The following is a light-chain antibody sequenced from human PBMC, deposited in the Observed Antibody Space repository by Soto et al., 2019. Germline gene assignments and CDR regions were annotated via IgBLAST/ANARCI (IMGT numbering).Light chain of an antibody. CDR1: GSNIGSNT. V-gene: IGLV1-44*01. Sequence: QSVLTQPPSASGTPGQRVTISCSGSGSNIGSNTVKWYQQLPGTAPTLLIYSDNKRPSGVPDRFSGSKSATSPSRAIMGLQFEDEADIYGAPWDDALKGGIFAGGTRRTV. CDR3: APWDDALKGGI. J-gene: IGLJ2*01. CDR2: SDN.